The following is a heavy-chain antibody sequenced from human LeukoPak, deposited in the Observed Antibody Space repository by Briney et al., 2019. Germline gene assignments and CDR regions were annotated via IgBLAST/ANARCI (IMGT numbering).Heavy chain of an antibody. CDR2: INSDGSST. CDR1: GFTFSSYW. Sequence: GGSLRLSCAASGFTFSSYWMHWVRQAPGKGLVWVSRINSDGSSTSYADSVKGRFTISRDSAKNTLYLQMNSLRAEDTAVYYCARDQGYYAPVDYWGQGTLVTVSS. CDR3: ARDQGYYAPVDY. V-gene: IGHV3-74*01. D-gene: IGHD3-10*01. J-gene: IGHJ4*02.